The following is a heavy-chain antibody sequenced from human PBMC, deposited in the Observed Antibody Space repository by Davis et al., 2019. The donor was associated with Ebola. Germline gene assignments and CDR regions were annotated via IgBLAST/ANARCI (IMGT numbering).Heavy chain of an antibody. Sequence: MPSETLSLTCAVYGGSFSGYYWSWIRQPPGKGLEWIGEINHSGSTNYNPSLKSRVTISVDTSKNQFSLKLSSVTAADTAVYYCANSPQQWLTRKYFQHWGQGTLVTVSS. V-gene: IGHV4-34*01. D-gene: IGHD6-19*01. CDR2: INHSGST. CDR3: ANSPQQWLTRKYFQH. J-gene: IGHJ1*01. CDR1: GGSFSGYY.